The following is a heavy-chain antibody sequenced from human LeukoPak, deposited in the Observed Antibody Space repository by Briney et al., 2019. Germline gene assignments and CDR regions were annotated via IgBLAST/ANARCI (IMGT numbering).Heavy chain of an antibody. V-gene: IGHV5-51*01. CDR3: ARLECSSTTCPFDY. CDR1: GYSFTSYW. CDR2: IFPGDSDI. D-gene: IGHD2-2*01. Sequence: GESLKISCKGSGYSFTSYWIGWVRQMPVKGLESMGIIFPGDSDIRYSPSFQGQVTISADKSISTAYLQWNTLKTSDTAMYHCARLECSSTTCPFDYWGQGTLVTASS. J-gene: IGHJ4*02.